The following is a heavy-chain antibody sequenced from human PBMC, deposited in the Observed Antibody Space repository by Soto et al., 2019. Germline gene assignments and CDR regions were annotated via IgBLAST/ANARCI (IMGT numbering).Heavy chain of an antibody. CDR3: AKDRRRYCSSTYCTGMDV. V-gene: IGHV3-30*18. CDR2: ISFDGNIR. CDR1: GFTFSSYG. Sequence: QVQLVESGGGVVQPERSLRLSCAASGFTFSSYGMHWVRQAPGKGLEWVAVISFDGNIRYYADSVKGRFTISRDNSKNTLYLQMNSLRPEDTAVYYCAKDRRRYCSSTYCTGMDVWGQGTTVTVSS. J-gene: IGHJ6*02. D-gene: IGHD2-2*01.